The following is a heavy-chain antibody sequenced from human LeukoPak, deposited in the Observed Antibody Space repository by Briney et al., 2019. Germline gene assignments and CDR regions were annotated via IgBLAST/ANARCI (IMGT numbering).Heavy chain of an antibody. CDR1: EYTFTGYY. D-gene: IGHD4-23*01. V-gene: IGHV1-2*02. CDR2: INPTSGVT. J-gene: IGHJ4*02. Sequence: ASVKLSCKASEYTFTGYYMHWVRQAPGQGLEWMGWINPTSGVTNYAQKLQGRVTMAIDTSISTAYMELSGLRSDDTAVFYCARGGNYGGLPFDYWGQGTLVTVSS. CDR3: ARGGNYGGLPFDY.